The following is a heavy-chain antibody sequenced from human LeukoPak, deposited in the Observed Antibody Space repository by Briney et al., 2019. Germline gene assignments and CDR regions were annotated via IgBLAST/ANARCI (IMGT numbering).Heavy chain of an antibody. CDR1: GGSISSGSYY. J-gene: IGHJ4*02. Sequence: PSQTLSLTCTVSGGSISSGSYYWSWIRQPAGKGLEWIGRIYTSGSTNYNPSLKSRVTMSVDTSKNQFSLKLSSVTAADTAVYYCARDAGGGVHDYWGQGTLVTVSS. D-gene: IGHD3-16*01. CDR2: IYTSGST. CDR3: ARDAGGGVHDY. V-gene: IGHV4-61*02.